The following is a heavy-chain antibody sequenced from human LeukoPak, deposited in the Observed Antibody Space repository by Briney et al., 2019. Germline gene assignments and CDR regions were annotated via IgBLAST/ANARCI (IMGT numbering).Heavy chain of an antibody. V-gene: IGHV4-4*07. D-gene: IGHD5-12*01. CDR3: AREPLARGYSGYDGGDTFDY. Sequence: SSETLSLTCTVSGGSISSYYWSWIRQPAGKGLEWIGRIYTSGSTNYNPSLKSRVTMSVDTSKNQFSLKLSSVTAADTAVYYCAREPLARGYSGYDGGDTFDYWGQGTLVTVS. J-gene: IGHJ4*02. CDR2: IYTSGST. CDR1: GGSISSYY.